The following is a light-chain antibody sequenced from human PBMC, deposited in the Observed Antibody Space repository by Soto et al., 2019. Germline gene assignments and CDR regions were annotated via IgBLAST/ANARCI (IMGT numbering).Light chain of an antibody. CDR1: RSVTSNY. Sequence: EIVLTQSPGTLSLSPGERATLSCRASRSVTSNYLAWYQQKPGQAPRLLIYGASSRATGIPDRFSGSGSGTDFTLTISRLDPEDFAVYYCQQYADSPRTFGQGTTMEVK. J-gene: IGKJ1*01. V-gene: IGKV3-20*01. CDR3: QQYADSPRT. CDR2: GAS.